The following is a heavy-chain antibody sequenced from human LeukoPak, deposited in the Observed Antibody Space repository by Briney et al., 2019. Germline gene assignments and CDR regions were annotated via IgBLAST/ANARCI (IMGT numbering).Heavy chain of an antibody. J-gene: IGHJ4*02. D-gene: IGHD6-19*01. V-gene: IGHV3-21*01. CDR2: ISSSSSYI. CDR3: ARVGSSGWYYFDY. Sequence: GGSLRLSFAASGFTFSSYSINWVRQAPGKGLEWVSSISSSSSYIYYADSVKGRFTISRDSAKNSLYLQMNSLRAEDTAVYYCARVGSSGWYYFDYWGQGTLVTVSS. CDR1: GFTFSSYS.